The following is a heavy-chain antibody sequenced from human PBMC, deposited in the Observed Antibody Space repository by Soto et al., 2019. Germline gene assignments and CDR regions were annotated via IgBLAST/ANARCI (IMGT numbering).Heavy chain of an antibody. Sequence: EVQLLESGGGLVQPGGSLRLSCAASGFTFSSYAMSWVRQAPGKGLEWVSAISGSGGSTYYADSVTGRFTSSRDTSKNTMYPQMNSLTAEATAVYYCGPRIHYWGQGTQVTVSS. CDR1: GFTFSSYA. CDR3: GPRIHY. CDR2: ISGSGGST. V-gene: IGHV3-23*01. J-gene: IGHJ4*02.